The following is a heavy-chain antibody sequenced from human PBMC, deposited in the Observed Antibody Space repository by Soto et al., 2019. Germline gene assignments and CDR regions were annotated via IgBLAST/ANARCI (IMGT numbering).Heavy chain of an antibody. Sequence: EVQLLESGGGLVQPGGSLRLSCAASGFTFSSYAMRWVRQAPGKGLEWVSAISGSGGSTYYADSVKGRFTISRDNSKNALYRQMNSLRADDTAVYYCAKDFVHDSSGYSPYFDYWGQGTLVTASS. V-gene: IGHV3-23*01. D-gene: IGHD3-22*01. CDR2: ISGSGGST. J-gene: IGHJ4*02. CDR3: AKDFVHDSSGYSPYFDY. CDR1: GFTFSSYA.